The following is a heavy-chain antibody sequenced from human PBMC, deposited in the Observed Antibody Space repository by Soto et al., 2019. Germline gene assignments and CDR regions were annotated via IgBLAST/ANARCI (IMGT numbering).Heavy chain of an antibody. Sequence: EVQLVESGGGLVQPGGSLRLSCAASGFTFSSYWMHWVRQAPGKGLVWVSRINSDGSSTSYADSVKGRFTISRDNAKNTLYLQMNRLRAEDTAVYYCARAESSYYYYSGMDVWGQGTTVTVSS. CDR3: ARAESSYYYYSGMDV. J-gene: IGHJ6*02. D-gene: IGHD6-13*01. CDR1: GFTFSSYW. CDR2: INSDGSST. V-gene: IGHV3-74*01.